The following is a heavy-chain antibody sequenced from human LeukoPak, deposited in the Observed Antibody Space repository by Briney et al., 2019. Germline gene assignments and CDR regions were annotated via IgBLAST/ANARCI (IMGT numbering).Heavy chain of an antibody. D-gene: IGHD3-22*01. V-gene: IGHV3-7*05. CDR1: GFTLSNYW. Sequence: PGGSLRLSCAASGFTLSNYWMTWVRQAPGKGLEWVANIKHDGSETYYVDSVKDRFTISRDNAKNSLYLQMNTLRAEDTAVYYCAKAANSYYYDSSGFPYFDYWGQGTLVTVSS. CDR3: AKAANSYYYDSSGFPYFDY. J-gene: IGHJ4*02. CDR2: IKHDGSET.